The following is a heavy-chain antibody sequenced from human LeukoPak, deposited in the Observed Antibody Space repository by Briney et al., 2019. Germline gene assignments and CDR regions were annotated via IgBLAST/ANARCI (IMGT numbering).Heavy chain of an antibody. CDR3: AKDETVAATNFYFDY. CDR2: IRYDGSNK. V-gene: IGHV3-30*02. J-gene: IGHJ4*02. D-gene: IGHD2-15*01. CDR1: GFTFSSCG. Sequence: GGSLRLSCAASGFTFSSCGMHWVRQAPGKGLEWVAFIRYDGSNKYYADSVKGRFTISRDNSKNTLYLQMNSLRAEDTAVYYCAKDETVAATNFYFDYWGQGTLVTVSS.